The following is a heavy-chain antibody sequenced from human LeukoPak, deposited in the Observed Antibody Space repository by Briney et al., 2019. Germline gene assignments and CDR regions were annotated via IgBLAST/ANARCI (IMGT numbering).Heavy chain of an antibody. Sequence: SETLSLTCAVYGGSFSGYYWSWIRQPPGKGLEWIGEINHGGSTNYNPPLTSRVSISLDTSKNQFFLKLTSVTAADTAVYYCARGTAVAGRGNWFDPWGQGTLVTVSS. D-gene: IGHD6-19*01. CDR3: ARGTAVAGRGNWFDP. CDR1: GGSFSGYY. CDR2: INHGGST. V-gene: IGHV4-34*01. J-gene: IGHJ5*02.